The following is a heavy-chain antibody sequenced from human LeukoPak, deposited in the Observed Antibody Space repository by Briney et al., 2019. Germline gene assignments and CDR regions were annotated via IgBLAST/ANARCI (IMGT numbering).Heavy chain of an antibody. J-gene: IGHJ4*02. CDR1: GFTFSNYR. Sequence: GGSLRLSCAASGFTFSNYRMNWVRQAPGKGLEWVSSISSSDNFIYYANSVKGRFTISRDNAKNSLYLQMNGLRAEDTAVYYCAREVGATTLDYWGQGTLVTVSS. V-gene: IGHV3-21*01. D-gene: IGHD1-26*01. CDR2: ISSSDNFI. CDR3: AREVGATTLDY.